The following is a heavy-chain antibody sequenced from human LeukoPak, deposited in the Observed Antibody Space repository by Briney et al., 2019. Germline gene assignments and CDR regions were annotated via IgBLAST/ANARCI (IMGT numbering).Heavy chain of an antibody. D-gene: IGHD3-3*01. CDR2: IYHSGST. CDR1: GYSISSGYY. Sequence: PAETLSLTCAVSGYSISSGYYWGWIRQPPGKGLEWIGSIYHSGSTYYNPSLESRVTISVDTSKNQFSLKLSSVTAADTAVYYCARVLRIFGVVNVFDPWGQGTLVTVSS. V-gene: IGHV4-38-2*01. CDR3: ARVLRIFGVVNVFDP. J-gene: IGHJ5*02.